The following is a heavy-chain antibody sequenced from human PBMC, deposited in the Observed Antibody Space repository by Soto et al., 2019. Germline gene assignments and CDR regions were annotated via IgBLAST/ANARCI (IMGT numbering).Heavy chain of an antibody. D-gene: IGHD2-2*01. J-gene: IGHJ4*02. V-gene: IGHV1-46*01. Sequence: ASGKVSCKASGYTVTSYYMHCVRQAPGQGLEWMGIINPSGGSTSYAQKFQGRVTMTTDASTSTAYMELRSLRSDDTAVYYCARGVGPVPLTIDYWGQGTLVTVSS. CDR1: GYTVTSYY. CDR3: ARGVGPVPLTIDY. CDR2: INPSGGST.